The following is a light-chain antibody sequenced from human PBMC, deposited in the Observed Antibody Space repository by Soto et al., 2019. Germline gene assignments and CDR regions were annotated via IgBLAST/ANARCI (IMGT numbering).Light chain of an antibody. J-gene: IGKJ1*01. CDR1: QSVNSNY. CDR3: QQYNSTPST. CDR2: AAS. Sequence: EIVLTQSPGTLSLSPGERATLSCRASQSVNSNYLAWYQRTPGQAPRLLIYAASNRATDIAYRISASGSGTDFPITNTRLEADDSAVYYCQQYNSTPSTFGQGTKVEVK. V-gene: IGKV3-20*01.